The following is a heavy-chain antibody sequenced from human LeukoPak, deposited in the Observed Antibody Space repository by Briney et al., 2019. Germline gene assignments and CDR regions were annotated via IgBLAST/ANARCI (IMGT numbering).Heavy chain of an antibody. CDR1: GYTFTNYG. V-gene: IGHV1-69*05. CDR3: ARAVGDGTLFFSYYFDY. J-gene: IGHJ4*02. Sequence: GASVKVSCKASGYTFTNYGITWVRQAPGQGLEWMGGIIPIFGTANYAQKFQGRVTITTDESTSTAYMELSSLRSEDTAVYYCARAVGDGTLFFSYYFDYWGQGTLVTVSS. CDR2: IIPIFGTA. D-gene: IGHD1-7*01.